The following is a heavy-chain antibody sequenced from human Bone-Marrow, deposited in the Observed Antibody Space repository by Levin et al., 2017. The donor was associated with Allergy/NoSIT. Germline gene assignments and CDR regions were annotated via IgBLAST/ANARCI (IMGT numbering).Heavy chain of an antibody. CDR1: GFTFRSYG. Sequence: LSLTCAASGFTFRSYGMTWVRQAPGKGLEWVAVVSYDGSNKYYADSVKGRFTISRDNSKNTLSLQMNSLRTEDTAVYYCAKETPLFSTSSNYFDSWGQGTLMTVSS. CDR2: VSYDGSNK. J-gene: IGHJ4*02. CDR3: AKETPLFSTSSNYFDS. V-gene: IGHV3-30*18. D-gene: IGHD6-6*01.